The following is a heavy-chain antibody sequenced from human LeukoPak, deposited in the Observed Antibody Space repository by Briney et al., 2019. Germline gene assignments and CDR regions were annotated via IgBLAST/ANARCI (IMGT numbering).Heavy chain of an antibody. CDR3: AKGGRYGSGSYARAHYYGMDV. Sequence: GGSLRLSCAASGFTFSSYAMSWVRQAPGKGLERVSAISGSGGSTYYADSVKGRFTISRDNSKNTLYLQMNSLRAEDTAVYYCAKGGRYGSGSYARAHYYGMDVWGQGTTVTVSS. V-gene: IGHV3-23*01. J-gene: IGHJ6*02. D-gene: IGHD3-10*01. CDR2: ISGSGGST. CDR1: GFTFSSYA.